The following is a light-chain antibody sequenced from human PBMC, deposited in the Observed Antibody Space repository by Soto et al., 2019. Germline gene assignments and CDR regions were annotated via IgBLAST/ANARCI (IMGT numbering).Light chain of an antibody. J-gene: IGLJ2*01. CDR2: EVS. Sequence: QSALTQPPSASGSPGQSVTISCTGTSSDVGGYNYVSWYQQHTGKAPKLILYEVSKRPSGVPDRFSGSKSGNTASLTVSGLQAEYEADYYCSSYAGSNNVVFGGGTKVTVL. CDR3: SSYAGSNNVV. CDR1: SSDVGGYNY. V-gene: IGLV2-8*01.